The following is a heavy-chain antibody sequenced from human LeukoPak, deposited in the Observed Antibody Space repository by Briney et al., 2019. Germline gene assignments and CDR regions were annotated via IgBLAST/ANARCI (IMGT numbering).Heavy chain of an antibody. CDR2: ISSSSSPI. CDR1: GFTFSSYG. CDR3: ASRVVTATFDAFDI. J-gene: IGHJ3*02. D-gene: IGHD2-21*02. V-gene: IGHV3-48*04. Sequence: PGGSLRLSCAASGFTFSSYGMHWVRQAPGKGLEWVSYISSSSSPIYYADCVKGRFTISRDNAKNSLYLQMNSLRAEDTAVYYCASRVVTATFDAFDIWGQGTMVTVSS.